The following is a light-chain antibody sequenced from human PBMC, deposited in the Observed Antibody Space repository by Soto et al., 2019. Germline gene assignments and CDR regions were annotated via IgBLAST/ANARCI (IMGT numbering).Light chain of an antibody. J-gene: IGKJ4*01. Sequence: DIQLTQSPSSLSAAVGDRVTITCRASQGISSFLAWFQQKPGKAPKLLIYGACALQSGLPSRFSGSESGTEFTLTISSLQPEYFTTYYCQQLKTYPVIFGGGTKVEIK. CDR2: GAC. CDR1: QGISSF. CDR3: QQLKTYPVI. V-gene: IGKV1-9*01.